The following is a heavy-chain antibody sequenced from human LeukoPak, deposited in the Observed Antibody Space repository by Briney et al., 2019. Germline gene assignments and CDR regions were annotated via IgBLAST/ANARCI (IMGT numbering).Heavy chain of an antibody. CDR3: ARSSESRYFDWLLPFDY. CDR1: GGTFSSYA. D-gene: IGHD3-9*01. CDR2: IIPIFGTA. J-gene: IGHJ4*02. Sequence: SVKVSCKASGGTFSSYAISWVRQAPGQGLEWMGGIIPIFGTANYAQKFQGRVTITADESTSTAYMELSSLRSEDTAVYYYARSSESRYFDWLLPFDYWGQGTLVTVSS. V-gene: IGHV1-69*13.